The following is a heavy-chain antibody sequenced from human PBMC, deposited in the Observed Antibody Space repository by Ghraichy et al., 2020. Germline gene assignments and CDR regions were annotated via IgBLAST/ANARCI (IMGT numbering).Heavy chain of an antibody. Sequence: SETLSLTCAVYGGSFSGYYWSWIRQPPGKGLEWIGEINHSGSTNYNPSLKSRVTISVDTSKNQFSLKLSSVTAADTAVYYCARGKSRRFDAFDIWGQGTMVTVSS. CDR1: GGSFSGYY. D-gene: IGHD1-14*01. CDR3: ARGKSRRFDAFDI. CDR2: INHSGST. V-gene: IGHV4-34*01. J-gene: IGHJ3*02.